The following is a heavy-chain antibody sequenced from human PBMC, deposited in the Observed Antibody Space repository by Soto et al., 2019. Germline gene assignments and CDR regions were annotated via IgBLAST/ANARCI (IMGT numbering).Heavy chain of an antibody. V-gene: IGHV3-30-3*01. CDR3: ARDRVVPAAIEYYYYYYGMDV. Sequence: VGSLRLSCAASGFTFSSYAMHWVRQAPGKGLEWVAVISYDGSNKYYADSVKGRFTISRDNSKNTLYLQMNSLRAEDTAVYYCARDRVVPAAIEYYYYYYGMDVWGQGTTVTVSS. CDR2: ISYDGSNK. J-gene: IGHJ6*02. CDR1: GFTFSSYA. D-gene: IGHD2-2*02.